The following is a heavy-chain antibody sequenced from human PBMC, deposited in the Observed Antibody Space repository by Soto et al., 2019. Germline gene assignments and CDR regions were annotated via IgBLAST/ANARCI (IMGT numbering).Heavy chain of an antibody. J-gene: IGHJ5*02. CDR2: IYYSGST. D-gene: IGHD4-17*01. V-gene: IGHV4-39*01. CDR3: ATTTVTSLRFDP. Sequence: QLQLQESGPGLVKPSETLSLTCTVSGGSISSSSYYWGWIRQPPGKGLEWIGSIYYSGSTYYNPSLKSRVTISVDTSKNQFSLKLSSVTAADTAVYYCATTTVTSLRFDPWAREPWSPSPQ. CDR1: GGSISSSSYY.